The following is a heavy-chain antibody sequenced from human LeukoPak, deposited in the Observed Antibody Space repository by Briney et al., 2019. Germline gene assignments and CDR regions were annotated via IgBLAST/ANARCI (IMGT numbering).Heavy chain of an antibody. D-gene: IGHD6-6*01. V-gene: IGHV3-23*01. CDR2: ISSSGSST. J-gene: IGHJ5*02. Sequence: PGGSLRLSCAASGFTFSSYAMNWVRQAPGKGLEWASAISSSGSSTYYADSVKGRFTISRDNSKNTLYLQMNSLRAEDTAVYYCAKDRGQLVPKYNWFDPWGQGTLVTVSS. CDR3: AKDRGQLVPKYNWFDP. CDR1: GFTFSSYA.